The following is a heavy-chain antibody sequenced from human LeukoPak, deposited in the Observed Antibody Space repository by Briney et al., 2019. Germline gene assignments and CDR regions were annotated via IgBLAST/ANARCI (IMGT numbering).Heavy chain of an antibody. Sequence: PGGSLRLSCAASGFNIGPYAMYWVRQPPGRGLAWVSVIKADGSGTFYSDSVRGRFPTSRDNSKNPLYLQMSSLTSVDTALYYCATWAFYHNLDVLGQGTTVAVSS. V-gene: IGHV3-43*02. D-gene: IGHD1-1*01. CDR3: ATWAFYHNLDV. CDR1: GFNIGPYA. CDR2: IKADGSGT. J-gene: IGHJ6*02.